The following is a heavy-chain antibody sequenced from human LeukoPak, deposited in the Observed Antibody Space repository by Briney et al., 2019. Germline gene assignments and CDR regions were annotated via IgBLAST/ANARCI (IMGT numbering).Heavy chain of an antibody. Sequence: SETLSLTCTVSGGSISSGSYSWSWIRQPAGKGLEWIERFYISGTTNYNPSLKSRVTVSVDTSKNQFSLKLTSVTAADTAVYYCAREVIAAHNWFDPWGQGTLVTVSS. CDR1: GGSISSGSYS. V-gene: IGHV4-61*02. D-gene: IGHD6-6*01. J-gene: IGHJ5*02. CDR2: FYISGTT. CDR3: AREVIAAHNWFDP.